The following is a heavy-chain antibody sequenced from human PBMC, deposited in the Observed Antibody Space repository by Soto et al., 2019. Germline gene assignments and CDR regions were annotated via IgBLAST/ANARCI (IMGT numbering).Heavy chain of an antibody. CDR3: ASSHAGAHITAAVH. CDR1: GGSISSDGYS. D-gene: IGHD6-13*01. J-gene: IGHJ4*02. Sequence: QLQLQESGSGLVKPSQTLSLTCAVSGGSISSDGYSWSWIRQPPGKGLEWIGYIYHSGSTYYNPSLSGRVPISVDRSKNQFSRKLSSVTAADTAVYYCASSHAGAHITAAVHWGQGTLVTVSS. CDR2: IYHSGST. V-gene: IGHV4-30-2*01.